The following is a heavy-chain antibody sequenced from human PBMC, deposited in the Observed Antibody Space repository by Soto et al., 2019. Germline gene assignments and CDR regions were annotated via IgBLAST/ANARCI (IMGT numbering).Heavy chain of an antibody. V-gene: IGHV4-39*07. J-gene: IGHJ3*02. CDR2: IFYSGTT. CDR1: GGSISRSHNF. CDR3: ASKFGELLADAFDI. D-gene: IGHD3-10*01. Sequence: PSETLSLTCTVTGGSISRSHNFWGWIRQPPGKGLELIGSIFYSGTTYNNPSLNSRVTMSVGKSKNQFSLKMTSVTAADTGVYYCASKFGELLADAFDIWGQGTVVTVSS.